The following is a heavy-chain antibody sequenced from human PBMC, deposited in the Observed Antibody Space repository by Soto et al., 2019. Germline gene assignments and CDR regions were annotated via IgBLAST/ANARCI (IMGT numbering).Heavy chain of an antibody. Sequence: ASVKVSCKASGYTFTSYGISWVRQAPGQGLEWMGWISAYNGNTNYAQKLQGRVTMTTDTSTSTAYMELRSLRSDDTAVYYCARDGLNDSTSSVVEFDSWRQGTPITVPQ. D-gene: IGHD6-6*01. CDR2: ISAYNGNT. CDR1: GYTFTSYG. CDR3: ARDGLNDSTSSVVEFDS. V-gene: IGHV1-18*01. J-gene: IGHJ4*02.